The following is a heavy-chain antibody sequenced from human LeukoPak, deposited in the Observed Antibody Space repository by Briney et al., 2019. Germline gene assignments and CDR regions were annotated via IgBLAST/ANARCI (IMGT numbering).Heavy chain of an antibody. CDR2: IIPIFGTA. J-gene: IGHJ6*02. D-gene: IGHD3-16*02. CDR1: GGTFSSYA. V-gene: IGHV1-69*01. CDR3: AKDNPSGLSLSYYYYGMDV. Sequence: SVNVSCKASGGTFSSYAISWVRQAPGQGLERMGGIIPIFGTANYAQKFQGRVTITADESTSTAYMELSSLRSEDTAVYYCAKDNPSGLSLSYYYYGMDVWGQGTTVTVSS.